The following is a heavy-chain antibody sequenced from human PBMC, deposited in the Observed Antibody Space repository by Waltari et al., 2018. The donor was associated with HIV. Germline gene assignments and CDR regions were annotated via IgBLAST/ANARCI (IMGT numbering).Heavy chain of an antibody. J-gene: IGHJ4*02. D-gene: IGHD3-22*01. CDR2: IRYDGSNK. Sequence: QVQLVESGGGVVQPGGSLRLSCAAPGFTFSSYAMHWARQAPGKGLEWVAFIRYDGSNKYYADSVKGRFTISRDNSKNTLYLQMNSLRAEDTAVYYCAKPDYYDSSGYPDYWGQGTLVTVSS. CDR3: AKPDYYDSSGYPDY. CDR1: GFTFSSYA. V-gene: IGHV3-30*02.